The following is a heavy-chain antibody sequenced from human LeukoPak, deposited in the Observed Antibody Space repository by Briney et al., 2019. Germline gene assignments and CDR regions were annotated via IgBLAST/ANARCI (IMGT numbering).Heavy chain of an antibody. D-gene: IGHD5-12*01. Sequence: GGSLRLSCAASGFTFSSYWMHWVRQAPGKELVWVSRINSDESDIRYADSVKGRFTISRDNAKNTLYLQMNSLRAEDTAVYYCAREGGYDYYFDNWGQGTLVTVSS. V-gene: IGHV3-74*01. CDR3: AREGGYDYYFDN. J-gene: IGHJ4*02. CDR2: INSDESDI. CDR1: GFTFSSYW.